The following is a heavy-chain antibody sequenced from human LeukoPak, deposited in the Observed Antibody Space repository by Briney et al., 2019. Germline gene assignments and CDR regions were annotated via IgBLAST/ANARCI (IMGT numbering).Heavy chain of an antibody. Sequence: PSETLSLTCTVSGGSISSYYWSWIRQPAGKGLEWIGRIYTSGSTNYNPSLKSRVTMSVDTSQNQFSLRLSSVNAADTAVYFCAREGTSGGLNWLDPWGQGTLVTVSS. CDR2: IYTSGST. V-gene: IGHV4-4*07. CDR1: GGSISSYY. D-gene: IGHD3-10*01. CDR3: AREGTSGGLNWLDP. J-gene: IGHJ5*02.